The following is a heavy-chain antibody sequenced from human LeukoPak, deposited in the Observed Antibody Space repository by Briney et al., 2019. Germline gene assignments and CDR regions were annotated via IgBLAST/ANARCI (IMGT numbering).Heavy chain of an antibody. CDR3: ARAYYYDTNWFDP. D-gene: IGHD3-22*01. Sequence: ASVKVSCKASGYTFTSYGISWVRQAPGQGLEWMGWISAYNGNTNYAQKLQGRVTMTRDTSTSTVYMELSSLRSEDTAVYYCARAYYYDTNWFDPWGQGTLVTVSS. CDR2: ISAYNGNT. V-gene: IGHV1-18*01. CDR1: GYTFTSYG. J-gene: IGHJ5*02.